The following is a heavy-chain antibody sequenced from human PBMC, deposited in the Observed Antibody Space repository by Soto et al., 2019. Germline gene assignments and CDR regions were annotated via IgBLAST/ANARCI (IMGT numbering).Heavy chain of an antibody. CDR3: ARDADFLYAKSDYFGMDV. CDR1: GYSFTAHF. V-gene: IGHV1-2*02. CDR2: INPLRGGP. Sequence: QVQLVHSGAEVKETGASVKVSCKASGYSFTAHFMHWVRQAPGQGLEWMGCINPLRGGPNYSQKFQGRVTMTRDTSVNTVYMELSGLRSDDTALYYCARDADFLYAKSDYFGMDVWGQGTMVTVSS. J-gene: IGHJ6*02. D-gene: IGHD2-8*01.